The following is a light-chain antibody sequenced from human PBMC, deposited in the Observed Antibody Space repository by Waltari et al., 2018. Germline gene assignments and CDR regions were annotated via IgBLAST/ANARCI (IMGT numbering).Light chain of an antibody. V-gene: IGKV1-39*01. CDR3: QQSDTNPIA. J-gene: IGKJ5*01. Sequence: DIQMTKSPSSLSASVGDRVTISCRASQSVTGYLNWYQQKPGKAPKPLIYEASRLHSGVPSRFSGSQSGTDFTLTISFLQPEDFATYYCQQSDTNPIAFGQGTRLEIK. CDR2: EAS. CDR1: QSVTGY.